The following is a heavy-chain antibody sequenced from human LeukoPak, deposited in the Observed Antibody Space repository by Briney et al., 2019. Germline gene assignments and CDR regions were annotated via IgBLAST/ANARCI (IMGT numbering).Heavy chain of an antibody. CDR2: FDPEDGET. CDR1: GYTLTELS. V-gene: IGHV1-24*01. Sequence: ASVKVSCKVSGYTLTELSMHWVRQAPGKGGEWVGGFDPEDGETIYTQKFQGRVTMTEDTSTDTAYMELSSLRSEDAAVYYCATDQYYFDYWGQGTLVPVSS. CDR3: ATDQYYFDY. J-gene: IGHJ4*02.